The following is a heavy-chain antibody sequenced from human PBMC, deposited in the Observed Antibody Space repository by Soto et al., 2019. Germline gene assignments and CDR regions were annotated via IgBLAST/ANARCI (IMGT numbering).Heavy chain of an antibody. CDR3: ASTRGLQLWLGWFDP. J-gene: IGHJ5*02. Sequence: QVQLVQSGAEVKKPGSSVKVSCKASGGTFSSYAISWVRQAPGQGLEWMGGIIPIFGTANYAQKFQGRVTITADESTSTDYMELSSLRSEGTAVYYCASTRGLQLWLGWFDPWGQGTLVTVSS. CDR2: IIPIFGTA. D-gene: IGHD5-18*01. CDR1: GGTFSSYA. V-gene: IGHV1-69*12.